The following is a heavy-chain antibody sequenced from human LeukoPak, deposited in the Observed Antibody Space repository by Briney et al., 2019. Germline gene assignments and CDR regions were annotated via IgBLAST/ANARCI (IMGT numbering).Heavy chain of an antibody. D-gene: IGHD1-7*01. CDR2: ISYDGSNK. Sequence: GGSLRLSCAASGFTFSSYGMHWVRQAPGKGLEWVAVISYDGSNKYYADSVKGRFTIFRDNSKNTLYLQMNSLRAEDAAVYYCANRNWNYANFDYWGQGTLVTVSS. J-gene: IGHJ4*02. CDR1: GFTFSSYG. V-gene: IGHV3-30*18. CDR3: ANRNWNYANFDY.